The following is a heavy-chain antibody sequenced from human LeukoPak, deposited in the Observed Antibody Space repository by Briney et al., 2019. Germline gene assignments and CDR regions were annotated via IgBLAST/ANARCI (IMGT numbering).Heavy chain of an antibody. V-gene: IGHV3-30*04. CDR3: TTDPQRITIFGVVNYFDY. Sequence: GGSLRLSCAASGFTFSSYAMHWVRQAPGKGLEWVAVISYDGSNKYYADPVKGRFTIPRDNSKNTLYLQMNSLKTEDTAVYYCTTDPQRITIFGVVNYFDYWGQGTLVTVSS. J-gene: IGHJ4*02. CDR1: GFTFSSYA. D-gene: IGHD3-3*01. CDR2: ISYDGSNK.